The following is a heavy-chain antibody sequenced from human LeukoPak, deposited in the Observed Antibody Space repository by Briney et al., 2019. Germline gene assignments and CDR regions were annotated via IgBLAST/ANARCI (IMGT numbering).Heavy chain of an antibody. D-gene: IGHD3-10*01. CDR3: ARGADLWFGELYGY. CDR1: GGSFSGYY. CDR2: INHSGST. J-gene: IGHJ4*02. V-gene: IGHV4-34*01. Sequence: SETLSLTCAVYGGSFSGYYWSWIRQPPGKGLEWIGEINHSGSTNYNPSLKSRVTISVDTSKNQFSLKLSSVTAADTAVYYCARGADLWFGELYGYWGQGTLVTVSP.